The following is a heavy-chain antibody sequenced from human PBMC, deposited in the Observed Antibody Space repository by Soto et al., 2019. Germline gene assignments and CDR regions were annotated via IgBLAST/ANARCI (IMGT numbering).Heavy chain of an antibody. Sequence: QVQLVESGGGVVQPGGSVRLSCTASGFTLGAYVMHWVRQAQGKGPEWGAAISADGRDLFYAASVEGRFTISRDNYKNTLFLQMNSLTAEATSVDSCAKSVPDPAGRGGGCHRTFDYWGQGTLVTVSS. V-gene: IGHV3-30*18. CDR3: AKSVPDPAGRGGGCHRTFDY. J-gene: IGHJ4*02. CDR2: ISADGRDL. CDR1: GFTLGAYV. D-gene: IGHD2-15*01.